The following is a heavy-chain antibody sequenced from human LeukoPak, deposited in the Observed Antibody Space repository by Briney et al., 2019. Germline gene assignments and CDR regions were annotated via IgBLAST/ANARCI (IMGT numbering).Heavy chain of an antibody. Sequence: RLSCXAXXXTFXXXXXXWXXXXXGXXXXXVXXISYDGTNKNYADSVKGRFTISRDNSKNTLYLQVNSLRAEDTAVYYCAKCTTRNXXXPIXYWGQ. V-gene: IGHV3-30-3*02. CDR1: XXTFXXXX. CDR3: AKCTTRNXXXPIXY. J-gene: IGHJ4*02. D-gene: IGHD4-17*01. CDR2: ISYDGTNK.